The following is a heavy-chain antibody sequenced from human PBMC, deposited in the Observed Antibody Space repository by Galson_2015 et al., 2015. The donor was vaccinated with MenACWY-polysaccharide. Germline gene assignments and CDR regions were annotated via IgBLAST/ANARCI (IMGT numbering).Heavy chain of an antibody. CDR2: IYYTVST. CDR3: ARAWSRNYYYFDY. Sequence: SETLSLTCTVSAGSISNGYWTWMRQPLREGLEWIGDIYYTVSTNYNPSLKSRVTMSVDTSRNQFSLKLSYATAAGTAVYYSARAWSRNYYYFDYWGQGTLVTVSS. CDR1: AGSISNGY. J-gene: IGHJ4*02. V-gene: IGHV4-59*01. D-gene: IGHD1-7*01.